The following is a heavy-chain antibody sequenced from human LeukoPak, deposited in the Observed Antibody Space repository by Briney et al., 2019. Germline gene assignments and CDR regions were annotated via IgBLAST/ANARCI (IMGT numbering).Heavy chain of an antibody. CDR3: ARDQGPGGAATDY. CDR2: ISTSSSYI. Sequence: PGGSLRLSCAASGSTFSSYSMNWVRQAPGKGLEWVSSISTSSSYIYYADSVKGRFTISSDNAKNSLYLHMNSLRAEDTAVYYCARDQGPGGAATDYWGQGTLVTVSS. CDR1: GSTFSSYS. V-gene: IGHV3-21*01. J-gene: IGHJ4*02. D-gene: IGHD1-26*01.